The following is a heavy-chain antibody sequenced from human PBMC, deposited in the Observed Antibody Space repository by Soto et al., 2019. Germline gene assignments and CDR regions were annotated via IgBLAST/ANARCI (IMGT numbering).Heavy chain of an antibody. J-gene: IGHJ4*02. CDR3: ARDRSRQDRWEY. CDR2: ISYDGSNK. V-gene: IGHV3-30-3*01. D-gene: IGHD1-26*01. Sequence: GGSLRLSCAASGFTFSSYAMHWVRQAPGKGLEWVAVISYDGSNKYYADSVKGRFTISRDNSKNTLYLQMNSLRAEDTAVYYCARDRSRQDRWEYWGQGTRVTDSS. CDR1: GFTFSSYA.